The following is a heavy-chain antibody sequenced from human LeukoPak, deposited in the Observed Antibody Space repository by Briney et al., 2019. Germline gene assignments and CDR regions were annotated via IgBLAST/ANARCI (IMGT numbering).Heavy chain of an antibody. Sequence: GGSLRLSCAASGFTFSDYYMSWIRQAPGKGLEWVSYISSSGSTIYCADSVKGRFTISRDNAKNSLYLQMNSLRAEDTAVYYCAREPNPLWFGELSRTFDYWGQGTLVTVSS. CDR2: ISSSGSTI. CDR3: AREPNPLWFGELSRTFDY. V-gene: IGHV3-11*04. CDR1: GFTFSDYY. J-gene: IGHJ4*02. D-gene: IGHD3-10*01.